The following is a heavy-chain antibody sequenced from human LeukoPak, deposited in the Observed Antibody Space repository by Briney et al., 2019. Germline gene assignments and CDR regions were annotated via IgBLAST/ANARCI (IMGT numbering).Heavy chain of an antibody. J-gene: IGHJ5*02. Sequence: GGSLRLSCAASGFTFSSYWMHWVRQAPGKGLVWVSRINSDGSSTSYADSVRGRFTISRDNAKNTLSLQMNSLRAEDTAVYYCARDYGSGGGYNWFDPWGQGTLVTVSS. CDR1: GFTFSSYW. V-gene: IGHV3-74*01. CDR3: ARDYGSGGGYNWFDP. CDR2: INSDGSST. D-gene: IGHD3-10*01.